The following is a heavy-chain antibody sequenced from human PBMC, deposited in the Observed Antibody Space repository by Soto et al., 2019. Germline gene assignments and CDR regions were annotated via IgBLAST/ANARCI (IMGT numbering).Heavy chain of an antibody. D-gene: IGHD6-6*01. V-gene: IGHV1-18*01. CDR1: GYTFNTYG. CDR2: ISAYDGKT. J-gene: IGHJ5*02. CDR3: ARVRGYSSSSGWFDP. Sequence: ASVKVSCKTSGYTFNTYGINWVRQAPGQGLELMGWISAYDGKTTYAEKFQGRVTITADESTSTAYMELSSLRSEDTAVYYCARVRGYSSSSGWFDPWGQGTLVTVSS.